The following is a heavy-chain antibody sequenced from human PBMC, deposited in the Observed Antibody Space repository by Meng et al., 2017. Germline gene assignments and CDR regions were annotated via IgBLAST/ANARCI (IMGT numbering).Heavy chain of an antibody. D-gene: IGHD3-10*01. CDR3: ARCTMVRGVIFYYGMDV. V-gene: IGHV3-48*03. CDR1: GFTFSSYE. CDR2: ISSSGSTI. Sequence: LSLTCAASGFTFSSYEMNWVRQAPGKGLEWVSYISSSGSTIYYEDSVKGRFTISRDKAKNSLYLQMNSLRAEDTAVYYCARCTMVRGVIFYYGMDVWGQGTTVTVSS. J-gene: IGHJ6*02.